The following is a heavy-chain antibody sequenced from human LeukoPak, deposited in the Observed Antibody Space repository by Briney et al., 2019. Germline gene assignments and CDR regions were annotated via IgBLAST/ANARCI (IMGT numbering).Heavy chain of an antibody. V-gene: IGHV4-39*01. Sequence: SETLSLTCTVSGGSISSSSYYWGWIRQPPGKGLEWIGSIYYSGSTYYNPSLKSRVTISVDTSKNQFSLKLSSVTAADTAVYYCARQEDCSLNWFDPWGQGTLVTVSS. CDR3: ARQEDCSLNWFDP. CDR2: IYYSGST. CDR1: GGSISSSSYY. D-gene: IGHD2-21*02. J-gene: IGHJ5*02.